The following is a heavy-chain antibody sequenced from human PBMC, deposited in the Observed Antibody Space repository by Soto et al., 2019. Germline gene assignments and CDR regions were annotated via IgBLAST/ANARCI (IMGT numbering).Heavy chain of an antibody. D-gene: IGHD3-10*01. CDR1: GFSLSTSGVG. Sequence: QITLKESGPPLVKPTQTLTLTCTFSGFSLSTSGVGVGWIRQPPGKALEWLALIYWDDDKRYSPSLKSRLTITKDTSKNQVVLTMTNMDPVDTATYYCAHRRITMVRGVITGAFDYWGQGTLVTVSS. CDR3: AHRRITMVRGVITGAFDY. V-gene: IGHV2-5*02. J-gene: IGHJ4*02. CDR2: IYWDDDK.